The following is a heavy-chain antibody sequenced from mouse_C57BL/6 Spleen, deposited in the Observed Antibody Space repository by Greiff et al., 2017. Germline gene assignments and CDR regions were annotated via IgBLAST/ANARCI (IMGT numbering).Heavy chain of an antibody. Sequence: VQLQQSGPELVKPGASVKMSCKASGYTFTDYNMHWVKQSHGKSLEWIGYINPNNGGTSYNQKFKGKATLTVNKSSSTAYMRLRSLTSEDSAVYYCARENYLVGDAMDYWGQGTSVTVSS. V-gene: IGHV1-22*01. CDR2: INPNNGGT. CDR1: GYTFTDYN. CDR3: ARENYLVGDAMDY. J-gene: IGHJ4*01. D-gene: IGHD5-5*01.